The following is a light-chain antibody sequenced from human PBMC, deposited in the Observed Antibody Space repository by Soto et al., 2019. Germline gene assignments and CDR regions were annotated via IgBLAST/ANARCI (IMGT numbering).Light chain of an antibody. Sequence: QSALTQPASVSGSPGQSITISCTGTSSDVGGYNYVSWYQQHPGKAPKLMIDDVSNRPSGVSNRFSGSKSGNTDSLTISGLQAEDEADYYCSSYTSSSTPVVFGGGTKLTVL. J-gene: IGLJ2*01. CDR2: DVS. CDR3: SSYTSSSTPVV. CDR1: SSDVGGYNY. V-gene: IGLV2-14*03.